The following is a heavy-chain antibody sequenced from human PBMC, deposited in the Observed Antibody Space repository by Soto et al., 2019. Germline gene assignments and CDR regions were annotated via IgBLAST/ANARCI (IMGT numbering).Heavy chain of an antibody. D-gene: IGHD6-19*01. CDR3: TKGTWLDI. Sequence: EVQLLESGGGLEQPGGSLRLSCAASGFTFGSHDMSWVRQAPGKALEWVSSISVSDPGTYYADSVEGRFTTSRDISKNTLFLQMDSLRAEDTALYSCTKGTWLDIWGQGTMVTVSS. V-gene: IGHV3-23*01. J-gene: IGHJ3*02. CDR2: ISVSDPGT. CDR1: GFTFGSHD.